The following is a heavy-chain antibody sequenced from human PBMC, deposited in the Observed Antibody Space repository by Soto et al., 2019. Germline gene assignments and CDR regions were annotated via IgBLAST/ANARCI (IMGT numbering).Heavy chain of an antibody. CDR2: IGDSSDNT. Sequence: GGSLRLSCAASGFTFSTYDMSWVRQAPGKGLEWVSTIGDSSDNTFYADSVRGRFTISRDNAENSVYLQMSSPRGEDTAMYYCARYSGWYSYNWFDPWGQGTLVTVSS. V-gene: IGHV3-23*01. J-gene: IGHJ5*02. CDR1: GFTFSTYD. CDR3: ARYSGWYSYNWFDP. D-gene: IGHD6-19*01.